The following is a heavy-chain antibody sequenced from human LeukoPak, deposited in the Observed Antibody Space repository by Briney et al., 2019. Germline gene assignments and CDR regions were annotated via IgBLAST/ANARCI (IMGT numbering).Heavy chain of an antibody. V-gene: IGHV4-39*01. D-gene: IGHD5-18*01. CDR1: GDSISSSSYY. CDR3: VRDSYGGNRDLDS. J-gene: IGHJ4*02. Sequence: SETLSLTCTVSGDSISSSSYYWGWIRQPPGKGLEWIGSIYRSGSTYYNPPLKSRVSTSVDTSKNQFSLKLYSVTAADTAVYYCVRDSYGGNRDLDSWGQGTLVTVSS. CDR2: IYRSGST.